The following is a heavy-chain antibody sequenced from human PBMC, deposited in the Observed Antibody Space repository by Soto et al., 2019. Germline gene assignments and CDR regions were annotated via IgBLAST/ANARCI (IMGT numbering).Heavy chain of an antibody. D-gene: IGHD3-22*01. V-gene: IGHV2-5*02. Sequence: QITLKESGPTLVKPTQTLTLTCTFSGFSLTTSGVGVGWIRQPPGKALEWLALIYWDDDKRYSPPLKSRLTITHDTPKNQVVLTRTNVDPVDTATYYCAHRASYSDSSSYYWFDPWGQGTLVTVSS. CDR3: AHRASYSDSSSYYWFDP. CDR1: GFSLTTSGVG. J-gene: IGHJ5*02. CDR2: IYWDDDK.